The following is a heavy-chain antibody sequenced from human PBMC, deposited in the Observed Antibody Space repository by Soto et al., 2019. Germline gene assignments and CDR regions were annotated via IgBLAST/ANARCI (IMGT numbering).Heavy chain of an antibody. CDR2: ISSNGGST. CDR1: GFTFSSYA. Sequence: GGSLRLSCSASGFTFSSYAMHWVRQAPGKGLEYVSAISSNGGSTYYADSVKGRFTISRDNSKNTLYLQMSSLRAEDTAVYYCVRAGLAAAGSDDRVFHPALTDFDYWGQGTLVTVSS. D-gene: IGHD6-13*01. V-gene: IGHV3-64D*08. J-gene: IGHJ4*02. CDR3: VRAGLAAAGSDDRVFHPALTDFDY.